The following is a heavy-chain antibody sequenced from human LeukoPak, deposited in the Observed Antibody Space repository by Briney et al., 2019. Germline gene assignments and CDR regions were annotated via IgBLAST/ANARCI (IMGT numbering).Heavy chain of an antibody. V-gene: IGHV3-23*01. J-gene: IGHJ4*02. CDR3: ANLGSETGSYSYYFDY. CDR1: GFTFSSYA. CDR2: ISGSGART. Sequence: PGGSLRLSCAASGFTFSSYAMSWVRQAPGKGLEWVSVISGSGARTSYADSVKGRFTVSRDNSKNALYLQMNSLRAEDTAVYYCANLGSETGSYSYYFDYWGQGTLVTVSS. D-gene: IGHD1-26*01.